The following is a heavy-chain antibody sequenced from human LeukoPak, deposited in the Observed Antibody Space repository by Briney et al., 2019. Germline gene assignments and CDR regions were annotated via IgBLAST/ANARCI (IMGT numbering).Heavy chain of an antibody. CDR3: ARARGYSYGDPFDC. CDR1: VFTLCSYV. J-gene: IGHJ4*02. CDR2: TCYNGSNK. V-gene: IGHV3-33*01. D-gene: IGHD5-18*01. Sequence: PGRSLRLSCAASVFTLCSYVMHSVRQAPGKGRGWGALTCYNGSNKYYPDSVKGRSTTSSENYENKPYLQMNSLRAEATAVYYCARARGYSYGDPFDCWGQGPLVTVS.